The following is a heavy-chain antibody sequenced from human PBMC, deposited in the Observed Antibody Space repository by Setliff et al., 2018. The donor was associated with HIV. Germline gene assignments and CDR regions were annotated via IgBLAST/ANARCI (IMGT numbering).Heavy chain of an antibody. J-gene: IGHJ5*02. CDR3: PRAPGPSGDYNWFDP. Sequence: NPSETLSLTCTVSGGSISRGDYYWSWIRQPPGKGLEWIGNIYDSESTYYNPSLKSRVTISVDTSKNHFSLKLNSVTAADTAVYYCPRAPGPSGDYNWFDPWGQGALVTVSS. CDR1: GGSISRGDYY. V-gene: IGHV4-30-4*08. CDR2: IYDSEST. D-gene: IGHD4-17*01.